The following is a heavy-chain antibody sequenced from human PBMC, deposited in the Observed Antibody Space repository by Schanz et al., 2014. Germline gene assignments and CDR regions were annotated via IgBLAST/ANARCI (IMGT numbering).Heavy chain of an antibody. CDR3: ARGVAWSYSPAGYFDY. V-gene: IGHV3-23*01. J-gene: IGHJ4*01. CDR1: GITFSDYA. Sequence: EVQLLESGGALEQPGGSLRLSCAASGITFSDYAMSWVRQAPGKGLEWVSTIASGGSHTFYADSVTGRFTISGDNSKNTLFLQMNSLRVEDTAIYYCARGVAWSYSPAGYFDYWGHGTLVTVSS. D-gene: IGHD5-18*01. CDR2: IASGGSHT.